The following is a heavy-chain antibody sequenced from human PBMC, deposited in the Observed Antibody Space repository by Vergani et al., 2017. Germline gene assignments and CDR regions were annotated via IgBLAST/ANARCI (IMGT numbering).Heavy chain of an antibody. J-gene: IGHJ4*02. Sequence: QLQLQESGSGLVKPSQTLSLTCAVSGGSISSGGYSWSWIRQPPGKGLEWIGYIYHSGSTYYNPSLKSRVTISVDRSKNQFSLKLSSVTAADTAVYYCARARGSSDDLGHFDYWGQGTLVTVSS. CDR1: GGSISSGGYS. D-gene: IGHD6-6*01. V-gene: IGHV4-30-2*01. CDR3: ARARGSSDDLGHFDY. CDR2: IYHSGST.